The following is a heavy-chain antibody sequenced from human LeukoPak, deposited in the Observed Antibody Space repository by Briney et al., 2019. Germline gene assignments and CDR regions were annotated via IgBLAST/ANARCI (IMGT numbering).Heavy chain of an antibody. CDR2: MNPNSGNT. J-gene: IGHJ4*02. CDR3: ARVRGGNDY. CDR1: GYTFTSYD. D-gene: IGHD3-10*01. V-gene: IGHV1-8*01. Sequence: ASVKVSCKASGYTFTSYDINWVRQATGQGLEWMGWMNPNSGNTGYAQKFQGRVTMTTDTSTSTAYMELRRLRSDDTAVYYCARVRGGNDYWGQGTLVTVSS.